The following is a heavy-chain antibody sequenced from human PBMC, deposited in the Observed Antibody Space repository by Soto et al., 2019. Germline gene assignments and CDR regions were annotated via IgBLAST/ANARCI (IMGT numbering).Heavy chain of an antibody. V-gene: IGHV3-72*01. D-gene: IGHD6-13*01. Sequence: GGSLRLSCAASGFTFSDDHMDWVRQAPGKGLEWVGRTRNKANSYTTEYAASVRGRFTISRDDSKNTLYLQMNSLKSEDTAVYYCAIVGGGSGWSHGFDIWGQGTMVTVSS. CDR3: AIVGGGSGWSHGFDI. CDR2: TRNKANSYTT. CDR1: GFTFSDDH. J-gene: IGHJ3*02.